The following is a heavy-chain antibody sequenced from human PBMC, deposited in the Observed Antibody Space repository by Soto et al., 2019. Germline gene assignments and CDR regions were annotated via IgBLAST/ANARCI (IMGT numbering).Heavy chain of an antibody. Sequence: TSETLSLTCTVSGGSLNSGAYYWSWVRQQSGKGLEWIGNIHYSGSTNYNPSLKSRVTISVDTSKNQFCLNLSSVTAADTAVFHCARELYHYGSGSYYPYNWFDPWGPGTLVTVSS. D-gene: IGHD3-10*01. V-gene: IGHV4-31*03. CDR2: IHYSGST. CDR1: GGSLNSGAYY. J-gene: IGHJ5*02. CDR3: ARELYHYGSGSYYPYNWFDP.